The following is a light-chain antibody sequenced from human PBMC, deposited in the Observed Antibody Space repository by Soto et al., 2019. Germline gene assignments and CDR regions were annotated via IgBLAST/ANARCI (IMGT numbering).Light chain of an antibody. CDR1: SSNIGNNY. CDR2: DDN. J-gene: IGLJ2*01. Sequence: QSVLTQPPSVSAAPGQMVTISCSGSSSNIGNNYVSWYQQLPGTAPKLLIYDDNKRPSGIPDRLSGSKSGTSATLGITGLQTGDEADYYCGTWDTSLGAVVFGGGTKLTVL. CDR3: GTWDTSLGAVV. V-gene: IGLV1-51*01.